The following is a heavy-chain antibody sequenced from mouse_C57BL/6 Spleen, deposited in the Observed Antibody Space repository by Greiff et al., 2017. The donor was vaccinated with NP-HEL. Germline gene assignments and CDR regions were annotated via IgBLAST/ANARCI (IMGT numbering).Heavy chain of an antibody. CDR1: GYTFTSYW. J-gene: IGHJ1*03. CDR2: IHPNSGST. D-gene: IGHD1-1*01. CDR3: ARRGVIGSSWYFDV. Sequence: QVQLQQPGAELVKPGASVKLSCKASGYTFTSYWMHWVKQRPGQGLEWIGMIHPNSGSTNYNEKFKSKATLTVDKSSSTAYMQLSSLTSEDSAVYSCARRGVIGSSWYFDVWGTGTTVTVSS. V-gene: IGHV1-64*01.